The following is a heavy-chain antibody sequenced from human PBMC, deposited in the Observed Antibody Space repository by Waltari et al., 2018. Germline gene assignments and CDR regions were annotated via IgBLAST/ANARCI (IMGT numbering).Heavy chain of an antibody. D-gene: IGHD6-13*01. V-gene: IGHV4-4*07. CDR3: ARDRLFIAAAVHYYYGMDV. CDR1: GGSISSYY. Sequence: QVQLQESGPGLVKPSETLSLTCTVSGGSISSYYWSWIRQPAGKGLEWIGRIYTSGSTNYNPSLKSRVTMSVDTSKNQFSLKLSSVTAADTAVYYCARDRLFIAAAVHYYYGMDVWGQGTTVTVSS. J-gene: IGHJ6*02. CDR2: IYTSGST.